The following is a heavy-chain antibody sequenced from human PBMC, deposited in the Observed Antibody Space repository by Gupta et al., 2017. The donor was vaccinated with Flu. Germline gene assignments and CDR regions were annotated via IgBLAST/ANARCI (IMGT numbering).Heavy chain of an antibody. CDR1: GFTFSTCT. J-gene: IGHJ3*02. D-gene: IGHD2-2*01. CDR2: ISSSSSYI. CDR3: ARELPAALVFNAFDI. V-gene: IGHV3-21*01. Sequence: EVQLVESGGGLVKPRGALRLSCAASGFTFSTCTMNWVRQAPGKSLEWVSSISSSSSYIYYADSLKGRFTISRDNAKKSLYLQLNSLRAEDTAVYYCARELPAALVFNAFDIWGQGTMVTVSS.